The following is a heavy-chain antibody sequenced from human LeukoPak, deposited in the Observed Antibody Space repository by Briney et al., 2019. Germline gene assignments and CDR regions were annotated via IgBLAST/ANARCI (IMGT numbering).Heavy chain of an antibody. J-gene: IGHJ4*02. Sequence: GSLRLSCAASGFTFSSYSMNWVRQAPGKGLEWVSSISSSSASIYYAELVKGRFTISRDNAKNSLYLQMNSLRGEDTAVYYCARATEYYFDYWGQGTLVTVSS. V-gene: IGHV3-21*01. CDR1: GFTFSSYS. CDR2: ISSSSASI. CDR3: ARATEYYFDY.